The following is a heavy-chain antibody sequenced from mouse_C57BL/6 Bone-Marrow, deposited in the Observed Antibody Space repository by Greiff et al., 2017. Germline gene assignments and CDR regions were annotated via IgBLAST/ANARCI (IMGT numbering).Heavy chain of an antibody. CDR1: GYTFTDYY. V-gene: IGHV1-75*01. J-gene: IGHJ1*03. Sequence: QVQLQQSGPELVKPGASVKISCKASGYTFTDYYINWVKQRPGQGLEWIGWIFPGSGSTYYNEKFKGKATLTVDKSSSSAYMLLSSLTSEDSAVXFCARGGIFITTAFDVWGTGTTVTVSS. CDR3: ARGGIFITTAFDV. CDR2: IFPGSGST. D-gene: IGHD1-1*01.